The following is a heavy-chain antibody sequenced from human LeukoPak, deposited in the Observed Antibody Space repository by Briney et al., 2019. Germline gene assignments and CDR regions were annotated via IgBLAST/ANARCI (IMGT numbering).Heavy chain of an antibody. CDR1: GYTSTCSD. Sequence: ASVKVSCKASGYTSTCSDINWVRQATGQGLEWMGWMNPNSGNTDYAQKFQGRVTMTRNTTISTAYMELSSLRSEDTAVYYCARSYSSSSSPYNWFDPWGQGTLVTVSS. CDR3: ARSYSSSSSPYNWFDP. D-gene: IGHD6-13*01. J-gene: IGHJ5*02. CDR2: MNPNSGNT. V-gene: IGHV1-8*01.